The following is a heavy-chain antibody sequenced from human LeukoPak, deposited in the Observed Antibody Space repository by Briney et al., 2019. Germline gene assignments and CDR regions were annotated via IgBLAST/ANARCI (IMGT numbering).Heavy chain of an antibody. CDR1: GYSFTSYW. D-gene: IGHD3-22*01. J-gene: IGHJ4*02. V-gene: IGHV5-51*01. CDR3: GRTVNYYDGSGYDY. Sequence: GESLKISCKGSGYSFTSYWIGWVRQLPGKGLEWMGIIYPGDSETGYSPSFQGQVTISADKSISTAYLQWSSLKASDTAMYYCGRTVNYYDGSGYDYWGQGTLVTVPS. CDR2: IYPGDSET.